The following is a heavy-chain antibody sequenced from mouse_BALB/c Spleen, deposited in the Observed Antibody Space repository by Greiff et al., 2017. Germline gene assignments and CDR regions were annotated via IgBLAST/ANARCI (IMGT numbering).Heavy chain of an antibody. CDR2: INPSTGYT. CDR1: GYTFTSYW. Sequence: VQLQQSGAELAKPGASVKMSCKASGYTFTSYWMHWVKQRPGQGLEWIGYINPSTGYTEYNQKFKDKATLTADKSSSTAYMQLSSLTSEDSAVYYCARGGPPDYWGQGTTRTVSS. J-gene: IGHJ2*01. CDR3: ARGGPPDY. D-gene: IGHD3-3*01. V-gene: IGHV1-7*01.